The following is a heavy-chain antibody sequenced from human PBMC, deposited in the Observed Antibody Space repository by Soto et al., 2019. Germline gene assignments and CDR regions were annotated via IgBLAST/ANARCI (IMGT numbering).Heavy chain of an antibody. Sequence: PSETLSLTCTASCGSVSSGSYYWSWIRQPPGKGLEWIGYIYYSGSTNYNPSLKSRVTISVDTSKNQFSLKLSSVTAADTAVYYCARDRLAARPSGMDVWGQGTTVTVSS. D-gene: IGHD6-6*01. J-gene: IGHJ6*02. CDR1: CGSVSSGSYY. V-gene: IGHV4-61*01. CDR3: ARDRLAARPSGMDV. CDR2: IYYSGST.